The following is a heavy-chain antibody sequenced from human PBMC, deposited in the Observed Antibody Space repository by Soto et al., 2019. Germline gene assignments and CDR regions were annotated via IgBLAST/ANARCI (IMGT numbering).Heavy chain of an antibody. CDR3: ARQGKSYGSWFDP. D-gene: IGHD4-17*01. Sequence: GESLKISCKGSGYSFTNYWINWVRQMPGKGLEWMGRIDPTDSYTNYSPSFQGHVSISADESISTAYLQWSSLKGSDTAVYYCARQGKSYGSWFDPWGQGTPVTVSS. V-gene: IGHV5-10-1*01. J-gene: IGHJ5*02. CDR2: IDPTDSYT. CDR1: GYSFTNYW.